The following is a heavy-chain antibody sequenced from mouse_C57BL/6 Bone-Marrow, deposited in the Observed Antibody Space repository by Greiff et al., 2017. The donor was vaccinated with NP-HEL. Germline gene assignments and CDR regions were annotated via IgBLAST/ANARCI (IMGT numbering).Heavy chain of an antibody. CDR1: GYTFTSHW. J-gene: IGHJ2*01. CDR2: IFPGSGST. D-gene: IGHD4-1*02. Sequence: VQLQQSGPELVRPGASVKISCKAPGYTFTSHWMQWVRQRPGQGLEWIGEIFPGSGSTYYNEKFKAKATLTVDKSSSTAYMQLKSLTSEDSAVYYCARYVQLFYYFDYWGQGTTLTVSS. CDR3: ARYVQLFYYFDY. V-gene: IGHV1-56*01.